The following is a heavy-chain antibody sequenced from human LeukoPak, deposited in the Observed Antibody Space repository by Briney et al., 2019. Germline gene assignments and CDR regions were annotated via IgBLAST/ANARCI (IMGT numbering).Heavy chain of an antibody. V-gene: IGHV1-2*02. CDR1: VYTFTGYY. Sequence: GASVKVSCKSSVYTFTGYYMHWVRQAPGQGLEWMGWINPNSGGTNYAQKFQGRVTITRDTSISTAYMELSRLRSDDTAVYYCARADEYYYDSCGLDYWGQGTLVTVSS. CDR3: ARADEYYYDSCGLDY. J-gene: IGHJ4*02. CDR2: INPNSGGT. D-gene: IGHD3-22*01.